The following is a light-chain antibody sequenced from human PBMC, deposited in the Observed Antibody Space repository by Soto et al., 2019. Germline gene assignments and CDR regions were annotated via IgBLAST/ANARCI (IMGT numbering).Light chain of an antibody. Sequence: IRMTPSPSSLSASTGVRVTITFRASQGISSWLAWYQQKPGKAPKLLIYDASSLESGVPSRFSGSGSGTEFTLTISSLQPDDFATYYCQQYNSYWTFGQGTKVDI. CDR2: DAS. J-gene: IGKJ1*01. CDR1: QGISSW. CDR3: QQYNSYWT. V-gene: IGKV1-5*01.